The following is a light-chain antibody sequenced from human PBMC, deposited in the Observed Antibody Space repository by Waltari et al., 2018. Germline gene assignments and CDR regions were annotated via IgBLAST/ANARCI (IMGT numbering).Light chain of an antibody. CDR2: DVT. V-gene: IGLV2-11*01. CDR1: PSDVGGYNY. Sequence: SALTQPRSVSGSPGQSVTISCTGTPSDVGGYNYVSWYQHHPGKAPKLMIFDVTQRPSGVPDRFSGSKSANTASLTISGLQAEDEADYYCCSFAGTYTWVFGGGTKVTVL. J-gene: IGLJ3*02. CDR3: CSFAGTYTWV.